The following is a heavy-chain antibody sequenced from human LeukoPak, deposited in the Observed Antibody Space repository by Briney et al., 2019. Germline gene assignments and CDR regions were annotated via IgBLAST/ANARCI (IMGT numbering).Heavy chain of an antibody. CDR3: ARVWNYDFWSGSHGAFDI. V-gene: IGHV3-48*01. D-gene: IGHD3-3*01. J-gene: IGHJ3*02. Sequence: PGGPLRLSCAASGFTFSSYSMNWVRQAPGKGLEWVSYISSSSSTIYYAESVKGRFTISRDNAKNSVYLQMNSLRAEDTAVYYCARVWNYDFWSGSHGAFDIWGQGTMVTVSS. CDR1: GFTFSSYS. CDR2: ISSSSSTI.